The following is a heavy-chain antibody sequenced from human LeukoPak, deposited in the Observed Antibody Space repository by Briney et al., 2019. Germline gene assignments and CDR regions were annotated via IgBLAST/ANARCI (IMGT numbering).Heavy chain of an antibody. V-gene: IGHV1-2*06. CDR3: AREKTIVVLPAAAGYMDV. J-gene: IGHJ6*03. Sequence: ASVKVSCKASGYTFTDYYMHWVRQAPGQGLEWMGRINPNSGGTDYAQKFLGRVTMTRDTSISTVYMNLSRLRSDDTAVYYCAREKTIVVLPAAAGYMDVWGKGTTVIVSS. CDR2: INPNSGGT. CDR1: GYTFTDYY. D-gene: IGHD2-2*01.